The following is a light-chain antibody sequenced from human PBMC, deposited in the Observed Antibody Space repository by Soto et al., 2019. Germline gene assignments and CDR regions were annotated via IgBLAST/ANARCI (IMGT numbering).Light chain of an antibody. CDR3: HQANSFPIT. J-gene: IGKJ1*01. Sequence: DIHMTQSPSSVSASVGDRVTITCRASQGIRRLFAWYQKKPGKAPNLLTYAASSLQSGVPSRFRGSESGTDFPLTISSLQPEDCEIYFCHQANSFPITFGQGTKVDI. V-gene: IGKV1-12*01. CDR1: QGIRRL. CDR2: AAS.